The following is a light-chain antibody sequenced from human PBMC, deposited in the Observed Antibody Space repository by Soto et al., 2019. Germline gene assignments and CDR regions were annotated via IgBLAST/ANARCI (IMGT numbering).Light chain of an antibody. V-gene: IGKV1-5*01. CDR3: RQRYGRPRIT. CDR1: QTISSW. Sequence: DIQMTQSPSTLSGSVGDRVTITCRASQTISSWLAWYQQKPGKAPTLLINVAATLQIGVPSGCSGSGSGTDFTLTISSLEPEDFAVYYCRQRYGRPRITFGQGTRLEI. CDR2: VAA. J-gene: IGKJ5*01.